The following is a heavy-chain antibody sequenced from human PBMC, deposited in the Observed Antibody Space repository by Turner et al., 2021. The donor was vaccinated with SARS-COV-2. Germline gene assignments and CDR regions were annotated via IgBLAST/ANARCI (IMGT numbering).Heavy chain of an antibody. D-gene: IGHD3-16*01. Sequence: EVQLVESGGCLVPPGGYLRLSCAASGFTFSSYWMSWVRQAPGKGLEGVANIMQDGSEKYYVDSVKGRFTISIDNAKNSLYLQMNSLRAEDTAVYYCARVSGGLGEGFDYWGQGTLVTVSS. J-gene: IGHJ4*02. V-gene: IGHV3-7*01. CDR3: ARVSGGLGEGFDY. CDR2: IMQDGSEK. CDR1: GFTFSSYW.